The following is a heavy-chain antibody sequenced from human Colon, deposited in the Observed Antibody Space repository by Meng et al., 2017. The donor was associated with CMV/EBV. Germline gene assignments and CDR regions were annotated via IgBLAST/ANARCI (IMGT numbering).Heavy chain of an antibody. D-gene: IGHD5-18*01. CDR1: GFTFSNYS. CDR3: ARDLQLST. V-gene: IGHV3-48*04. J-gene: IGHJ5*02. CDR2: IASSSGTI. Sequence: GEALKISCAASGFTFSNYSMSWVRQATGKGLEWVSSIASSSGTIYYADSVKGRFTIFSDNAKNSLHLQMNSLRADDTAVYYCARDLQLSTWGQGTLVTVSS.